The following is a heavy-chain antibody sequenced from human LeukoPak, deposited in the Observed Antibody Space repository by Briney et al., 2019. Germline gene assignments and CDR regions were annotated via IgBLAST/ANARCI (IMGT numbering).Heavy chain of an antibody. J-gene: IGHJ6*03. CDR1: GYTFTGYY. CDR2: INPNSGDT. D-gene: IGHD3-22*01. Sequence: ASVTVSCKASGYTFTGYYMHWVGQAPGQGREWMGWINPNSGDTNYAQKFQGRVTMTRDTSISTAYMELSRLRSDDTAVDYCARDRGRRITMIVVVPSYYYYMDVWGKGTTVTVSS. V-gene: IGHV1-2*02. CDR3: ARDRGRRITMIVVVPSYYYYMDV.